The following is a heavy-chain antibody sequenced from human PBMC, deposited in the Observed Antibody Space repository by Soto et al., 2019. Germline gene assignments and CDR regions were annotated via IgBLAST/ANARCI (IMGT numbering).Heavy chain of an antibody. Sequence: SDPLSLTCTVSGGSIDNYYWSWMRQAPGEGLEWIGYISSSGSATYNPSLKSRVTFSLDTSKNLFFLRLTSLTTADTALYYCARDRYSSSWFRPYNWFDPWGQGALVTVSS. CDR2: ISSSGSA. V-gene: IGHV4-59*01. CDR1: GGSIDNYY. J-gene: IGHJ5*02. CDR3: ARDRYSSSWFRPYNWFDP. D-gene: IGHD6-13*01.